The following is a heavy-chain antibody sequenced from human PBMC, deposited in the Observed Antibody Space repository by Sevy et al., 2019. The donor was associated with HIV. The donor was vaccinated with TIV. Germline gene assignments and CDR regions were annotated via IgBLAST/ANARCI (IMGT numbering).Heavy chain of an antibody. Sequence: SGPALVNPTQTLTLTCTFSGFSLTTSGVGVGWIRQPPGKALEWLALIYWDDDKRYSPSLKSRLTITKDTSKNHVVLTMTNMDPVETATYYCAHRPDNYDILTGYFPNWFDPWGQGTLVTVSS. CDR2: IYWDDDK. J-gene: IGHJ5*02. V-gene: IGHV2-5*02. CDR1: GFSLTTSGVG. CDR3: AHRPDNYDILTGYFPNWFDP. D-gene: IGHD3-9*01.